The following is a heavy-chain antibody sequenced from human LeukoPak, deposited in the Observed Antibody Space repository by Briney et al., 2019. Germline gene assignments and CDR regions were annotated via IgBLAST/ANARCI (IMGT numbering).Heavy chain of an antibody. CDR2: ISAYNGNT. D-gene: IGHD3-3*01. CDR3: ARDKTRYYDFWSGYCTPNWFDP. Sequence: ASVKVSCKASGYTFTSYGISWVRQAPGQGLEWMGWISAYNGNTNYAQKLQGRVTVTTDTSTSTAYMELRSLRSDDTAVYYCARDKTRYYDFWSGYCTPNWFDPWGQGTLVTVSS. J-gene: IGHJ5*02. V-gene: IGHV1-18*01. CDR1: GYTFTSYG.